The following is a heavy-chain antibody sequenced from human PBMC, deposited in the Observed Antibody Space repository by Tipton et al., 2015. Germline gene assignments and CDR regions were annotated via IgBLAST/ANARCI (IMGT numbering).Heavy chain of an antibody. D-gene: IGHD4-17*01. V-gene: IGHV3-21*01. J-gene: IGHJ6*02. CDR1: GFSFSSYS. CDR2: ISSLSSYI. Sequence: GSLRLSCAASGFSFSSYSMNWVRQAPGKGLEWVASISSLSSYIYYAESLKDRFTISRDNANNSLYLQMNGLRAEDTAVYYCARDQGYGDYAPSYYYGMDVWGQGTTVTVSS. CDR3: ARDQGYGDYAPSYYYGMDV.